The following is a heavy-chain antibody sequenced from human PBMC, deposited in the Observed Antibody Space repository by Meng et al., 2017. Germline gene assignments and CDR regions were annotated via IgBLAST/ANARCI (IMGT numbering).Heavy chain of an antibody. CDR2: TYYRSKWYN. Sequence: QLQPSGPGLMKPSQTLSPTCAISGDTVSSDSAAWNWIRQSPSRGLEWLGRTYYRSKWYNDFAVSVKSRIIINPDTSKNHFSLQLNSVTPEDTAVYYCASGWSMFQTWGQGTLVTVSS. CDR1: GDTVSSDSAA. D-gene: IGHD3-10*02. CDR3: ASGWSMFQT. V-gene: IGHV6-1*01. J-gene: IGHJ4*02.